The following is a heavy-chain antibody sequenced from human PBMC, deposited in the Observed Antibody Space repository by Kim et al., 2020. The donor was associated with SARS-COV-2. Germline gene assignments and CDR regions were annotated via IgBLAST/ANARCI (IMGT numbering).Heavy chain of an antibody. CDR2: IWFDGRSK. V-gene: IGHV3-33*01. CDR3: ARDPYKSSSRGLDV. Sequence: GGSLRLSCAASGFTISPYGIHWVRQAPGKGLEWVAVIWFDGRSKDYADSVKGRFTVSRDNSENTAYLEMNSLRAEDTAVYYCARDPYKSSSRGLDVWG. D-gene: IGHD6-19*01. J-gene: IGHJ6*02. CDR1: GFTISPYG.